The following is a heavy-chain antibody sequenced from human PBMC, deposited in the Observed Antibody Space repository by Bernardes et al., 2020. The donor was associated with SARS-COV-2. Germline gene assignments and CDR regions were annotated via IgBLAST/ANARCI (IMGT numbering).Heavy chain of an antibody. CDR3: ARGPHMILLVENAFDI. CDR1: GGSINSGDYY. D-gene: IGHD3-16*01. CDR2: VYYTGSA. J-gene: IGHJ3*02. V-gene: IGHV4-30-4*01. Sequence: SETLSLTCTVSGGSINSGDYYWTWIRQPPGKGLEWIGYVYYTGSAYYNPSLKSRLMISVDTSKNQFSLRLTSVTAADTAVYYCARGPHMILLVENAFDIWGQGSMVTVSS.